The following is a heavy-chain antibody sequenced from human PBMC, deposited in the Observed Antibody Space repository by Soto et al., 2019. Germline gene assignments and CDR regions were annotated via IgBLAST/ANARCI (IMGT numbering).Heavy chain of an antibody. CDR2: IIPIFGTA. CDR3: ARDTASGFDY. J-gene: IGHJ4*02. D-gene: IGHD2-15*01. Sequence: ASVKVSCTASGYTFTGYYMHWVRQAPGQGLEWMGGIIPIFGTANYAQKFQGRVTITADESTSTAYMELSSLRSEDTAVYYCARDTASGFDYWGQGTLVTVSS. CDR1: GYTFTGYY. V-gene: IGHV1-69*13.